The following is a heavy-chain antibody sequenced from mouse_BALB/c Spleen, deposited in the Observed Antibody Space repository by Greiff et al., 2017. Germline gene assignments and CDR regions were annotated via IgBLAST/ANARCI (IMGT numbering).Heavy chain of an antibody. CDR1: GFTFSDYY. Sequence: EVKLVESGGGLVKPGGSLKLSCAASGFTFSDYYMYWVRQTPEKRLEWVATISDGGSYTYYPDSVKGRFTISRDNAKNNLYLQMSSLKSEDTAMYYCAREWSMITTGDYAMDYGGQGTSVTVSS. J-gene: IGHJ4*01. V-gene: IGHV5-4*02. CDR2: ISDGGSYT. CDR3: AREWSMITTGDYAMDY. D-gene: IGHD2-4*01.